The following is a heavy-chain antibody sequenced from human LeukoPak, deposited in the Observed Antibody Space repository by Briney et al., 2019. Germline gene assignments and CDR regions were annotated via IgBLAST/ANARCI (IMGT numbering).Heavy chain of an antibody. V-gene: IGHV3-9*01. Sequence: GGSLRLSCAASGFTFDDYAMHWVRQAPGKGLEWVSGISWNSGSIGYADSVKGRFTISRDNSKNTLYLQMNSLRAEDTAVYYCAMDDSSGYYSSYFDYWGQGTLVTVSS. CDR3: AMDDSSGYYSSYFDY. D-gene: IGHD3-22*01. CDR1: GFTFDDYA. CDR2: ISWNSGSI. J-gene: IGHJ4*02.